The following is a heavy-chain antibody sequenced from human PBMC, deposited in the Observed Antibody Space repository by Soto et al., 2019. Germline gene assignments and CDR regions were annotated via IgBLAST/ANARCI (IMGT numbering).Heavy chain of an antibody. J-gene: IGHJ3*02. D-gene: IGHD3-9*01. V-gene: IGHV4-34*01. CDR2: INHSGST. CDR3: ARGGGGHYDILNI. CDR1: GGSFSGYY. Sequence: QVQLQQWGAGLLKPSETLSLTCAVYGGSFSGYYWCWIRQPPGKGLEWIGEINHSGSTNYNPSLKSRVTISVDPSKNQFSLKLSSVTAADTAVYYCARGGGGHYDILNIWGQGTMVTVSS.